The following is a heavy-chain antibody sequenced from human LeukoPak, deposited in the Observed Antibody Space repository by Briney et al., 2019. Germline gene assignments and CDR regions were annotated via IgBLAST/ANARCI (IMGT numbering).Heavy chain of an antibody. CDR2: IYSNGDT. V-gene: IGHV4-61*02. D-gene: IGHD1-26*01. Sequence: SETLSLTCTVSGVYITNGLYFWNWIRQPAGKGLEWIGRIYSNGDTNYNPSLKSRVTISQDRTRNQFSLRLTSVTAADTAMYFCAREEMPGKFDYWGQGILVTVSS. CDR3: AREEMPGKFDY. J-gene: IGHJ4*02. CDR1: GVYITNGLYF.